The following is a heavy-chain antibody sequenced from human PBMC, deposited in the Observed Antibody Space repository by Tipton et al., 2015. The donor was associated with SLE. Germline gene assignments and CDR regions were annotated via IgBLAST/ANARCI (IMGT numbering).Heavy chain of an antibody. Sequence: TLSLTCTVSGGSLNSGNYYWGWVRQPPGKGLEWLGSVHYSGATYYNPSLKSRVTISPDNFSLKLNSVTAADTAVYYCARRGDWWYFDLWGRGALVTVSS. V-gene: IGHV4-39*01. J-gene: IGHJ2*01. CDR1: GGSLNSGNYY. CDR2: VHYSGAT. D-gene: IGHD3-16*01. CDR3: ARRGDWWYFDL.